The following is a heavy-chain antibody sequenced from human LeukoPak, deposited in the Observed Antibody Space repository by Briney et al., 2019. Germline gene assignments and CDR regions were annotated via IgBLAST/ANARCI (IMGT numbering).Heavy chain of an antibody. CDR3: AKRTSGSSWYSSDY. CDR1: GFTFSSFS. D-gene: IGHD6-13*01. J-gene: IGHJ4*02. V-gene: IGHV3-23*01. Sequence: PGGSLRLSCAASGFTFSSFSMNWVRQAPGKGLEWVSTVCGGATSNYYAYSVKGRFTIARDTSKNSPYLQMYSPRAEDTAEYYCAKRTSGSSWYSSDYWGQGTLVTVSS. CDR2: VCGGATSN.